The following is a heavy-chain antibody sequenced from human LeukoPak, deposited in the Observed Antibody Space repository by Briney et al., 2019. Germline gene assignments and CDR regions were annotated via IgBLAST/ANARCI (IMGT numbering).Heavy chain of an antibody. J-gene: IGHJ4*02. CDR3: ARDQGIVGATNDFDY. Sequence: ASVKVSCKASGYTFTSYGISWVRQAPGQGLEWMGWTSAYNGNTNYAQKLQGRVTMTTDTSTSTAYMELRSLRSDDTAVYYCARDQGIVGATNDFDYWGQGTLVTVSS. CDR1: GYTFTSYG. D-gene: IGHD1-26*01. CDR2: TSAYNGNT. V-gene: IGHV1-18*01.